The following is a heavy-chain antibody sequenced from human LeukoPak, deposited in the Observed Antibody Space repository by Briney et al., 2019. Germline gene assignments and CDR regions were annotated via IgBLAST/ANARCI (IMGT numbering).Heavy chain of an antibody. CDR2: ISSSGSTI. CDR3: AGLGITMIGGV. J-gene: IGHJ6*04. V-gene: IGHV3-48*03. CDR1: GFTFSSYE. D-gene: IGHD3-10*02. Sequence: GSLRPSCAASGFTFSSYEMNWVRQAPGKGLEWVSYISSSGSTIYYADSVKGRFTISRDNAKNSLYLQMNSLRAEDTAVYYCAGLGITMIGGVWGKGTTVTISS.